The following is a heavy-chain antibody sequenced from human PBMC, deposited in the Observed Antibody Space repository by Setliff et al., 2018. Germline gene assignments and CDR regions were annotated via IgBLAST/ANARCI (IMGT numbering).Heavy chain of an antibody. CDR2: IHAGSSNT. J-gene: IGHJ4*02. CDR1: GYSFSSNA. CDR3: VRAREAFNWNSYYFAS. D-gene: IGHD1-20*01. V-gene: IGHV1-3*01. Sequence: ASVKVSCKASGYSFSSNAFHWVRQAPGQTLEWMGWIHAGSSNTLYSQRFQDRITISRDTSATTVHMELSSLRSDDTAVYYCVRAREAFNWNSYYFASWGQGTLVTV.